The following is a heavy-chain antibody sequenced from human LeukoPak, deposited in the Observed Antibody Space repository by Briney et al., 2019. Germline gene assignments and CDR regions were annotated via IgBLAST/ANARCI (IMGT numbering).Heavy chain of an antibody. CDR3: ARVLPAQQRITMIGRSHANTMDV. CDR2: INHSGST. V-gene: IGHV4-34*01. CDR1: GGSISSYY. D-gene: IGHD3-22*01. Sequence: SETLSLTCTVSGGSISSYYWSWIRQPPGKGLEWIGEINHSGSTNYNPSLKSRVTISVDTSKNQFSLKLSSVTAADTAVYYCARVLPAQQRITMIGRSHANTMDVWGQGTTVTVSS. J-gene: IGHJ6*02.